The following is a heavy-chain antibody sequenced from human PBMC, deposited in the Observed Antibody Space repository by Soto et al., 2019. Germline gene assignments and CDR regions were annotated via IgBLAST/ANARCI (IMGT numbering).Heavy chain of an antibody. Sequence: GGSLRLSCAASGFTFSSYGMHWVRQAPGKGLEWVAVISYDGSNKYYADSVKGRFTISRDNSKNTLYLQMNSLRAEDTAVYYCAKDPYYYDSSGYQRAYYFDYWGQGTLVTVSS. CDR3: AKDPYYYDSSGYQRAYYFDY. V-gene: IGHV3-30*18. D-gene: IGHD3-22*01. CDR2: ISYDGSNK. CDR1: GFTFSSYG. J-gene: IGHJ4*02.